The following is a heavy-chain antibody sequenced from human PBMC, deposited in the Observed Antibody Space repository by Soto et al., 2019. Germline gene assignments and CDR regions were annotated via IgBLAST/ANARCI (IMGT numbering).Heavy chain of an antibody. CDR1: GFTFSSYA. J-gene: IGHJ5*02. V-gene: IGHV3-30-3*01. Sequence: GGSLRLSCAASGFTFSSYAMHWVRQAPGKGLEWVAVISYDGSNKYYADSVKGRFTISRDNSKNTLYLQMNSLRAEDTAVYYCARDLRLGELTPFDPWGQGTLVTVSS. CDR2: ISYDGSNK. D-gene: IGHD3-16*01. CDR3: ARDLRLGELTPFDP.